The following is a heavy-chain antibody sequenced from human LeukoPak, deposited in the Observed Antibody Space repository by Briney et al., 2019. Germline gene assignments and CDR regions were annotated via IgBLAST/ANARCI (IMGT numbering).Heavy chain of an antibody. CDR2: IQYDATKK. Sequence: GGSLRLSCAASGFSFNSYAMHWVRQAPGKGLEWVAFIQYDATKKFYAHSVKGRFTISRDNSNNTLYLQMTSLRPEDTAVYYCAKDTWDDFWSGYVDSWGQGTLVTVSS. D-gene: IGHD3-3*01. CDR3: AKDTWDDFWSGYVDS. J-gene: IGHJ4*02. V-gene: IGHV3-30*02. CDR1: GFSFNSYA.